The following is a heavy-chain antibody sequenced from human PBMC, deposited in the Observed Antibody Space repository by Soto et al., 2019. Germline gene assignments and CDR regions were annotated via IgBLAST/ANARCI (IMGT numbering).Heavy chain of an antibody. Sequence: ASVKVSCKASSYTFTSYGISWVRQAPGQGLEWMGWISAYNGNTNYAQKLQGRVTMTTDTSTSTAYMELRSLRSDDTAVYYCARDREYYYGSGSYYNGFDYWGQGTLVTVSS. CDR1: SYTFTSYG. CDR2: ISAYNGNT. CDR3: ARDREYYYGSGSYYNGFDY. V-gene: IGHV1-18*01. J-gene: IGHJ4*02. D-gene: IGHD3-10*01.